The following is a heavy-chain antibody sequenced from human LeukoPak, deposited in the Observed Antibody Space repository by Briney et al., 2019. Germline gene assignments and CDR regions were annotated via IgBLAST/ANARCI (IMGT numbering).Heavy chain of an antibody. CDR3: ARNVVVVVAATGDYYYYMDV. D-gene: IGHD2-15*01. Sequence: PSETLSLTCTVSGGSISSSSYYWGWIRQPPGKGLEWIGSIYYSGSTYYNPSLKSRVTISVDTSKNQFSLKLSSVTAADTAVYYCARNVVVVVAATGDYYYYMDVWGKGTTVTVSS. V-gene: IGHV4-39*07. CDR1: GGSISSSSYY. CDR2: IYYSGST. J-gene: IGHJ6*03.